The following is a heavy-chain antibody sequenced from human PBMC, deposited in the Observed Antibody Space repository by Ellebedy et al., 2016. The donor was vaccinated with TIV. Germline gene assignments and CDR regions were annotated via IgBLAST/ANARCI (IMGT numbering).Heavy chain of an antibody. CDR1: GGSISSYY. CDR2: VYYSGST. D-gene: IGHD6-13*01. J-gene: IGHJ3*02. CDR3: ARRRKIAERGDAFDI. V-gene: IGHV4-59*01. Sequence: SETLSLXXTVSGGSISSYYWNWIRQPPGKALEWIGYVYYSGSTNYNPSLKSRVIISVDTSKNQFSLKLSSVIAADTAVYFCARRRKIAERGDAFDIWGQGTMVTVSS.